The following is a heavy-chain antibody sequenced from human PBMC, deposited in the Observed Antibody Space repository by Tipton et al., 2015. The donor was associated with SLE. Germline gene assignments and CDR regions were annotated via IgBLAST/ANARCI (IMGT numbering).Heavy chain of an antibody. J-gene: IGHJ6*02. D-gene: IGHD2-21*01. CDR2: ISSSSSYI. Sequence: SLRLSCAASGFTFSSYSMNWVRQAPGKGLEWVSSISSSSSYIYYADSVKGRFTISRDNAKNSLYLQMNRLRADDSASYYCATDWSLAPMDVCLPRTTVSVSS. V-gene: IGHV3-21*01. CDR1: GFTFSSYS. CDR3: ATDWSLAPMDV.